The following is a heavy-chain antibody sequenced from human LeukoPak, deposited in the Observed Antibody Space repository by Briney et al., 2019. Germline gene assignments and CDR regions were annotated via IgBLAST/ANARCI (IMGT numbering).Heavy chain of an antibody. D-gene: IGHD3-22*01. CDR3: AREYYYDSSGYYGGAFDI. CDR2: INPNSGGT. Sequence: ASVKVSCKASGYTFTGYYMHWVRQAPGQGLEWMGWINPNSGGTNYAQKFQGWVTMTRDTSISTAYMELSRLRSDDTAVYYCAREYYYDSSGYYGGAFDIWGQGTMVTVSS. CDR1: GYTFTGYY. V-gene: IGHV1-2*04. J-gene: IGHJ3*02.